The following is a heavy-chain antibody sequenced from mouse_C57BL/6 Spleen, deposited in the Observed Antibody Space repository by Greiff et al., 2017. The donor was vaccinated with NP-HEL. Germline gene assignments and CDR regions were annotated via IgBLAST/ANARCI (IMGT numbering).Heavy chain of an antibody. CDR2: IYPGDGST. Sequence: VKLMESGPELVRPGASVKLSCKASGYTFTSYDIHWVKQRPGQGLEWIGAIYPGDGSTNYIEKFKGKATLTEVTSSSTAYMELHSLTSEDSAVYIYAKTRAYWGQGTLVTVSA. CDR3: AKTRAY. CDR1: GYTFTSYD. V-gene: IGHV1-85*01. J-gene: IGHJ3*01.